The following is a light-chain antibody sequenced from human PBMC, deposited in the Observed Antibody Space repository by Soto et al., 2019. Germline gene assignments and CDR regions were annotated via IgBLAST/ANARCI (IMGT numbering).Light chain of an antibody. CDR2: QAS. J-gene: IGKJ4*01. V-gene: IGKV1-5*03. CDR1: QSISSW. Sequence: DIQMTQSPSTLSASVGDRVTTTCRASQSISSWLAWYQQKPGKAPKLLIYQASALESGVPSRFSGTGSGTEFTATTTSLQPDEFATCASPQYQSYQVTFDGGTTVAIK. CDR3: PQYQSYQVT.